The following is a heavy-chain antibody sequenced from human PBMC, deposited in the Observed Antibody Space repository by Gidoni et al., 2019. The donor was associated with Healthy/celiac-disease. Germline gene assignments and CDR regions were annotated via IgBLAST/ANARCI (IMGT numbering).Heavy chain of an antibody. CDR3: ASVIRGYDSSGYYSDFQH. Sequence: EVQLVESGGGLVKPGGSLRLYCAASGFTFSSYSMNWVRQAPGKGLEGGSSISSSSSYIYYADSVKGRFTISRDNAKNSLYLQMNSLRAEDTAVYYCASVIRGYDSSGYYSDFQHWGQGTLVTVSS. D-gene: IGHD3-22*01. CDR2: ISSSSSYI. J-gene: IGHJ1*01. CDR1: GFTFSSYS. V-gene: IGHV3-21*01.